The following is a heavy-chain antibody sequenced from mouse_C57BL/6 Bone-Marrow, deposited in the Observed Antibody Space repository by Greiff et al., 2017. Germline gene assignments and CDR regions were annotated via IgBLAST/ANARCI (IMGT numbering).Heavy chain of an antibody. CDR3: ARQGRGYAMDY. V-gene: IGHV5-6*01. Sequence: EVHLVESGGDLVKPGGSLKLSCAASGFTFSSYGMSWVRQTPDKRLEWVATISSGGSYTYYPDSVQGRFTISRDNAKNTLYLQMSSLKSEDTAMYYCARQGRGYAMDYWGQGTSVTVSS. J-gene: IGHJ4*01. CDR2: ISSGGSYT. CDR1: GFTFSSYG.